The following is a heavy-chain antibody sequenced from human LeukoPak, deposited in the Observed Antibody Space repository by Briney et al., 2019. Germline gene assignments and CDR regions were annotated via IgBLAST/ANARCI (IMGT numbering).Heavy chain of an antibody. D-gene: IGHD5-18*01. Sequence: GGSLRLSCAASGFTFSSYSMNWVRQAPGKGLEWVSSISSSSSYIYYADSVKGRFTISRDNAKNSLYLQTNSLRAEDTAVYYCARDSGYSYGYAFDYWGQGTLVTVSS. CDR2: ISSSSSYI. J-gene: IGHJ4*02. CDR1: GFTFSSYS. V-gene: IGHV3-21*01. CDR3: ARDSGYSYGYAFDY.